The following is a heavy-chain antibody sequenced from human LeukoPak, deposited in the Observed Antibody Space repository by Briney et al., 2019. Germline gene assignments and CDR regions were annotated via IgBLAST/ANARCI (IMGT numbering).Heavy chain of an antibody. V-gene: IGHV3-48*02. CDR1: GFTFRSYS. CDR3: ARFPRTGWCNFDY. J-gene: IGHJ4*02. CDR2: INRDRFSI. Sequence: GGSLRLSCSASGFTFRSYSMIGVRQAPGEGLQGVSYINRDRFSITYADSVKGRFTISRDNAKNSVYLQMNSLKDEDTAVYYCARFPRTGWCNFDYWGQGALVTVSS. D-gene: IGHD6-19*01.